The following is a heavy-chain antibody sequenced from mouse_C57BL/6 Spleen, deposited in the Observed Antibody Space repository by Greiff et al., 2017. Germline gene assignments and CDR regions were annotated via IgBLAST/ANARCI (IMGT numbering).Heavy chain of an antibody. CDR2: FYPGSGSI. J-gene: IGHJ2*01. V-gene: IGHV1-62-2*01. CDR1: GYTFTEYT. Sequence: VQLQQSGAELVKPGASVKLSCKASGYTFTEYTIHWVKQRSGQGLEWIGWFYPGSGSIKYNEKFKDKATLTADKSSSTVYMELSRLTSEDSAVYFCARHEGDYYGSSYRGFDYWGQGTTRTVSS. D-gene: IGHD1-1*01. CDR3: ARHEGDYYGSSYRGFDY.